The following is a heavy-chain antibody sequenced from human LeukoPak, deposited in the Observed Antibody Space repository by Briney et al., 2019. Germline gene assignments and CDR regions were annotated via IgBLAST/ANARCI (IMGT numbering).Heavy chain of an antibody. Sequence: SVKVSCKASGGTFSSYAISWVRQAPGQGLEWMGRIIPILGIANYAQKFQGRVTITADKSTSTAYMELSSLRSEDTAVYYCARGGRPNYYGMDVWGQGTTVTVSS. CDR2: IIPILGIA. CDR3: ARGGRPNYYGMDV. CDR1: GGTFSSYA. V-gene: IGHV1-69*04. J-gene: IGHJ6*02.